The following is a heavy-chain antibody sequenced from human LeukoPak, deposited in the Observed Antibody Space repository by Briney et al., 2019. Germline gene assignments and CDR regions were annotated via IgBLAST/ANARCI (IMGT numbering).Heavy chain of an antibody. CDR1: GYTFTGYY. Sequence: ASVKVSCKASGYTFTGYYMHWVRQAPGQGLEWMGRINPNSGGTNYAQKFQGRVTMTRDTSISTAYMELSRLRSDATAVYYCARGLDYDILTGYFRDYWGQGTLVTVSS. J-gene: IGHJ4*02. D-gene: IGHD3-9*01. V-gene: IGHV1-2*06. CDR2: INPNSGGT. CDR3: ARGLDYDILTGYFRDY.